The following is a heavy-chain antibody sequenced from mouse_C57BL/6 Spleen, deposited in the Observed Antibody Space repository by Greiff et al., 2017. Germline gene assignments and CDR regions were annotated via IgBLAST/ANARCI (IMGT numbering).Heavy chain of an antibody. CDR1: GYSFTGYY. CDR3: AKEAYGYAFAY. J-gene: IGHJ3*01. Sequence: VQLQQSGPELVKPGASVKISCKASGYSFTGYYMNWVKQSPEKSLEWIGEINPSTGGTNYNQKFKAKATLTVDKSSSTAYMQHKSLTSEDYAVYYCAKEAYGYAFAYWGQVTLITVSA. CDR2: INPSTGGT. D-gene: IGHD2-2*01. V-gene: IGHV1-42*01.